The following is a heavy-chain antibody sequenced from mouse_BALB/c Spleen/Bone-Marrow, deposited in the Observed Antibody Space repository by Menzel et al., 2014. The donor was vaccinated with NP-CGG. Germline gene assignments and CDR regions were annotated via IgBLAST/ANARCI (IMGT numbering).Heavy chain of an antibody. V-gene: IGHV5-12-1*01. CDR2: ISSGGGST. CDR1: GFAFSSYD. Sequence: VQLQQSGGGLVKPGGSLKLSCAASGFAFSSYDMSWVRQTPEKRLEWVAYISSGGGSTYYPDSVKGRFTISRDNAKNTLYLQMSSLKSEDTAMYYCARDHVVGYWGQGTLVTVSA. J-gene: IGHJ3*01. CDR3: ARDHVVGY.